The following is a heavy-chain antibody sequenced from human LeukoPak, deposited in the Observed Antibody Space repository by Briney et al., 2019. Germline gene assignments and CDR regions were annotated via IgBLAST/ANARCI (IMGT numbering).Heavy chain of an antibody. CDR1: AFTFSNG. Sequence: GGSLRLSCAASAFTFSNGMHWVRQAPGKGLEWVAYIQYDRTNEQYAHSVKGRFRISRDNSNNILYLQMNSLRTEDTAVYYCAKDRCSNGIGCYYYYMEVWGKGTTVTISS. V-gene: IGHV3-30*02. J-gene: IGHJ6*03. D-gene: IGHD2-8*01. CDR2: IQYDRTNE. CDR3: AKDRCSNGIGCYYYYMEV.